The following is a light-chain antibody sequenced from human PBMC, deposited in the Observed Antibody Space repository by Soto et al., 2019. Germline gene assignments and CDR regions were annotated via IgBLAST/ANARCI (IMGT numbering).Light chain of an antibody. CDR3: AAWDDSLNGLYV. V-gene: IGLV1-44*01. Sequence: SVLTQPPSASGTPGQRVTISCSGKSSNIGSNTVNWYQQLPGTAPKLLIYSNNQRPSGVPDRFSGSKSGTSASLAISGLQSEDEADYYCAAWDDSLNGLYVFGTGTKVTVL. J-gene: IGLJ1*01. CDR1: SSNIGSNT. CDR2: SNN.